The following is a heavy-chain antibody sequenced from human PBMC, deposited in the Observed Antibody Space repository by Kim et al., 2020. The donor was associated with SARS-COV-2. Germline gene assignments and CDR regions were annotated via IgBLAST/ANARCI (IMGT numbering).Heavy chain of an antibody. CDR3: SRSIDD. V-gene: IGHV3-73*01. Sequence: ATVSATQYAASVNGRFTISRDDSKTTSYLQMNGLKTEDTAVYYCSRSIDDWGQGTLVTVSS. J-gene: IGHJ4*02. CDR2: ATVSAT.